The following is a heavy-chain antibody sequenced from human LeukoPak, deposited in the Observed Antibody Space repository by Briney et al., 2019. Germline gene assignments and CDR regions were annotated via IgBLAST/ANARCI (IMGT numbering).Heavy chain of an antibody. Sequence: GASVKVSCKASGYTFTDYYMHWVRQAPGQGLEWMGWINPNSGGTNYAQKFQGRVTMTRDTSISTAYMELSRLRSDDTAVYYCAREVGEWELLMLRDYWGQGTLVTVSS. CDR1: GYTFTDYY. J-gene: IGHJ4*02. CDR2: INPNSGGT. D-gene: IGHD1-26*01. CDR3: AREVGEWELLMLRDY. V-gene: IGHV1-2*02.